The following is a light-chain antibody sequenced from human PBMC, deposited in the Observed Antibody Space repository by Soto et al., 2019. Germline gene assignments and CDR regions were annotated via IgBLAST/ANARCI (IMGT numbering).Light chain of an antibody. Sequence: EIVMTQSPATLSVSPGEGATLSCRASQSIGSDLAWYQQTPGQAPRLLIYGASTRATGIPARFSGSGSGTEFTLTISSLQSEDFAVYYCHHYNNWPPWTFGQGTKVDIK. CDR2: GAS. V-gene: IGKV3-15*01. CDR3: HHYNNWPPWT. CDR1: QSIGSD. J-gene: IGKJ1*01.